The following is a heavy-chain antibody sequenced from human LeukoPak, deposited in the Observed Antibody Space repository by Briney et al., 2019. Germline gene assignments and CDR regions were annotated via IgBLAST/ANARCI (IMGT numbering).Heavy chain of an antibody. D-gene: IGHD6-19*01. Sequence: GGSLRLSCAASGFTVSSNYMSWVRQAPGKGLGWVSVIYSGGSTYYADSVKGRFTISRDNSKNTLYLQMNSLRAEDTAVYYCARARKYSGWDVYYFDYWGQGTLVTVSS. CDR3: ARARKYSGWDVYYFDY. J-gene: IGHJ4*02. V-gene: IGHV3-53*01. CDR1: GFTVSSNY. CDR2: IYSGGST.